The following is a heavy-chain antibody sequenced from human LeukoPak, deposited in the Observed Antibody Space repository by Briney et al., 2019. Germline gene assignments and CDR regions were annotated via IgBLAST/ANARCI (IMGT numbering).Heavy chain of an antibody. Sequence: SETLSLTCTVSGGSISSGGYYWSWIRQHPGKGLEWIGYIYYSGSTYYNPSLRSRVAISVDTSKNQFSLKLSSVTAADTAVYYCARGRQLRFGELGYYFDYWGQGTLVTVSS. D-gene: IGHD3-10*01. J-gene: IGHJ4*02. CDR2: IYYSGST. V-gene: IGHV4-31*03. CDR3: ARGRQLRFGELGYYFDY. CDR1: GGSISSGGYY.